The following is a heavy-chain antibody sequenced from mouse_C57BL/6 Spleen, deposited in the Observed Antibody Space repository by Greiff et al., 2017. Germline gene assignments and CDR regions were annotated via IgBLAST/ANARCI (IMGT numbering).Heavy chain of an antibody. CDR2: ISDGGSYT. CDR1: GFTFSSYA. V-gene: IGHV5-4*01. Sequence: EVQVVESGGGLVKPGGSLKLSCAASGFTFSSYAMSWVRQTPEKRLEWVATISDGGSYTYYPDNVKGRFTISRDTAKNNLYLQMSHLKSEDTAMYYCAREGYYSNFWFAYWGQGTLVTVSA. CDR3: AREGYYSNFWFAY. J-gene: IGHJ3*01. D-gene: IGHD2-5*01.